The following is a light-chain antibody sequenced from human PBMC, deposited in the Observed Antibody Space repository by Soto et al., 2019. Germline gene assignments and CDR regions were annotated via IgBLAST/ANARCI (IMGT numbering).Light chain of an antibody. V-gene: IGKV3-20*01. Sequence: EIVLTQSPGTLSLSPGERATLSCRASQSVSSSSLAWYQQKPGQAPRLLIYAASNRASDIPGRFSGSGSGKDFTLTISRVEPEAFAVYYCQQYVGSPPTYPFGQGTKLEI. CDR3: QQYVGSPPTYP. J-gene: IGKJ2*01. CDR2: AAS. CDR1: QSVSSSS.